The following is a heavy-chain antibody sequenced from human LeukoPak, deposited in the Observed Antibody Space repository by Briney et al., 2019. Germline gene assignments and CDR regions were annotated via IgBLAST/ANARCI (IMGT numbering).Heavy chain of an antibody. Sequence: ASVKVSCKASGYTFTSYVMNWMRQAPGQGLEWMGWINTNTGNPTYAQGFTGRFVFSLDTSVSTAYLQISSLKAEDTAVYYCAREYGSGSYHARSFDYWGQGTLVTVSS. CDR3: AREYGSGSYHARSFDY. CDR2: INTNTGNP. CDR1: GYTFTSYV. D-gene: IGHD3-10*01. V-gene: IGHV7-4-1*02. J-gene: IGHJ4*02.